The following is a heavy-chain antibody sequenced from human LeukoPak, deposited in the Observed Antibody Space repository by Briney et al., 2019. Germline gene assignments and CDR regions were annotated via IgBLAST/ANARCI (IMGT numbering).Heavy chain of an antibody. CDR1: GGSFSGYY. Sequence: PSETLSLTCAVYGGSFSGYYWSWIRQPPGKGLEWIGEINHSGSTNYNLSLKSRVTISVDTSKIQFSLKLSSVTAADTAVYYCARVGWGYYFDYWGQGTLVTVSS. J-gene: IGHJ4*02. CDR2: INHSGST. D-gene: IGHD3-16*01. CDR3: ARVGWGYYFDY. V-gene: IGHV4-34*01.